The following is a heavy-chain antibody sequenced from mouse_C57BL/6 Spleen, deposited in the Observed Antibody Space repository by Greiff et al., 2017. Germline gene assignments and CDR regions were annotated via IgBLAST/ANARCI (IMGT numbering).Heavy chain of an antibody. CDR1: GYSFTSYY. D-gene: IGHD1-1*01. CDR3: ARDGSSRYFDV. CDR2: IYPGSGNT. J-gene: IGHJ1*03. Sequence: QVQLKESGPELVKPGASVKISCKASGYSFTSYYIHWVKQRPGQGLEWIGWIYPGSGNTKYNEKFKGKATLTADTSSSTAYMQLSSLTSEDSAVYYCARDGSSRYFDVWGTGTTVTVSS. V-gene: IGHV1-66*01.